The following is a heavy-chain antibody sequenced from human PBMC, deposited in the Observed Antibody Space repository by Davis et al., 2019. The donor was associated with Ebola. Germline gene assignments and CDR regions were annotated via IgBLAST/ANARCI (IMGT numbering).Heavy chain of an antibody. CDR3: ARRRTWYGTGLDY. CDR2: ISAYNGNT. D-gene: IGHD6-13*01. J-gene: IGHJ4*02. CDR1: GYTFNSYG. Sequence: ASVKVSCKASGYTFNSYGIAWVRQAPGQGLEWMGWISAYNGNTNYAQKLQDRVTLTTDTSTTTAYMEVRGLRSDDTAVYYCARRRTWYGTGLDYWGQGTLVTVSP. V-gene: IGHV1-18*04.